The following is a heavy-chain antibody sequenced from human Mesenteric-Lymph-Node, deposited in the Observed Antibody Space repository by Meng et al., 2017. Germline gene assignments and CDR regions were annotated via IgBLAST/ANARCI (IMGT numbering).Heavy chain of an antibody. CDR3: ARGRGGY. CDR2: ISMGGAI. V-gene: IGHV3-66*02. Sequence: GESLKISCVASEVSVRSDFMSWVRQAPGKGLECVSLISMGGAIYYADSVKGRFTISRDNSKNTLYLQMNSLRTEDTAVYYCARGRGGYWGQGTLVTVSS. CDR1: EVSVRSDF. J-gene: IGHJ4*02. D-gene: IGHD3-10*01.